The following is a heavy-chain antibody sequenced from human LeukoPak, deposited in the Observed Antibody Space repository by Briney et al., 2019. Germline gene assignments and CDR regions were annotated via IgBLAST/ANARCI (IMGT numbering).Heavy chain of an antibody. CDR2: IYYSGST. J-gene: IGHJ5*02. CDR1: GGSISSGGYS. CDR3: ARDSPDPNWFDP. Sequence: SETLSLTCAVSGGSISSGGYSWSWIRQPPGKRLEWIGYIYYSGSTYYNPSLKSRVTISVDTSKNQFSLKLSSVTAADTAVYYCARDSPDPNWFDPWGQGTLVTVSS. V-gene: IGHV4-30-4*07.